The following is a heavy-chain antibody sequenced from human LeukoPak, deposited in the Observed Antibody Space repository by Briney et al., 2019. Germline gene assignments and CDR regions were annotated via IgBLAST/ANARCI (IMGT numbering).Heavy chain of an antibody. J-gene: IGHJ4*02. CDR3: AKLDDFWSGYYPDY. D-gene: IGHD3-3*01. CDR2: IKQDGSEK. Sequence: GGSLRLSCAASGFTFSDYWMTWVRQAPGKGLEWVANIKQDGSEKYYLDSVKGRFTISRDNAKNSLYLQMNSLRVEDTAVYYCAKLDDFWSGYYPDYWGQGTLVTVSS. V-gene: IGHV3-7*03. CDR1: GFTFSDYW.